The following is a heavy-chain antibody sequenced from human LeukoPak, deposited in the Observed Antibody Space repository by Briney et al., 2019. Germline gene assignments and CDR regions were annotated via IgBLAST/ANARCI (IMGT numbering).Heavy chain of an antibody. CDR2: IKSKTDGGTT. CDR1: GFTFSRYW. Sequence: GGSLRLSCAASGFTFSRYWMNWVRQAPGKGLEWVGRIKSKTDGGTTDYAAPVKGRFTISRDDSKNTLYLQMNSLKTEDTAVYYCTPDLGYCTNGVCFYFDYWGQGTLVTVSS. J-gene: IGHJ4*02. D-gene: IGHD2-8*01. V-gene: IGHV3-15*01. CDR3: TPDLGYCTNGVCFYFDY.